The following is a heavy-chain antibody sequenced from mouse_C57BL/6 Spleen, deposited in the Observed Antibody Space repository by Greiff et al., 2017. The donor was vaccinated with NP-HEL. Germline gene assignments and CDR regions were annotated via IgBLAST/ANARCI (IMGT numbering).Heavy chain of an antibody. Sequence: QVQLQQSGAELARPGASVKLSCKASGYTFTSYGISWVKQRTGQGLEWIGEIYPRSGNTYYNEKFKGKATLTADKSSSTAYMELRSLTSEDSAVYYCATGYGNYGFAYWGQGTLVTVSA. CDR1: GYTFTSYG. V-gene: IGHV1-81*01. CDR2: IYPRSGNT. CDR3: ATGYGNYGFAY. D-gene: IGHD2-1*01. J-gene: IGHJ3*01.